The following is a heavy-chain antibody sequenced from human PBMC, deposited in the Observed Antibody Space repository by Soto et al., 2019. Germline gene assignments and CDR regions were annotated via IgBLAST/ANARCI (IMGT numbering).Heavy chain of an antibody. J-gene: IGHJ5*02. D-gene: IGHD6-13*01. CDR2: IYSSGST. CDR1: GGSISNFY. CDR3: ARSSHKESWFDP. Sequence: QVELQESGPGLVKPSETLSLTCNVSGGSISNFYWNWIRQPAGKRLEWIGRIYSSGSTNYNPSFRSRVTMSVDTSKNQFSLKMQSVTAADTAVYYCARSSHKESWFDPWGQGTLVTVSS. V-gene: IGHV4-4*07.